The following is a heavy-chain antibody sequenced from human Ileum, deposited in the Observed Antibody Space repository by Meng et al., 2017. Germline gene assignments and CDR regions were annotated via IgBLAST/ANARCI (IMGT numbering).Heavy chain of an antibody. J-gene: IGHJ6*02. CDR2: ISSSGSTI. CDR1: GFTFSSYE. Sequence: GGSLRLSCAASGFTFSSYEMNWVRQAPGKGLEWVSYISSSGSTIYYADSVKGRFTISRDNAKNSLYLQMNSLRAEDTAVYYCARAGAPQIGYYGGWNYGMDVWGQGTTVTVSS. V-gene: IGHV3-48*03. CDR3: ARAGAPQIGYYGGWNYGMDV. D-gene: IGHD3-3*01.